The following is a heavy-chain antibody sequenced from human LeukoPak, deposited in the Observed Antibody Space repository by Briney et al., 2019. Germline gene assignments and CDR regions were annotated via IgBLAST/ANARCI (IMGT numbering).Heavy chain of an antibody. V-gene: IGHV1-2*02. D-gene: IGHD4-23*01. CDR2: INPNSGGT. CDR3: ARGAYGGNADAFDI. J-gene: IGHJ3*02. CDR1: GYTLTGYY. Sequence: SVKVFCKSSGYTLTGYYMHWVRQAPGQGLEWMGWINPNSGGTNYAQKFQGRVTMTRDTSISTAYMELSRLRSDDTAVYYCARGAYGGNADAFDIWGQGTLVTVSS.